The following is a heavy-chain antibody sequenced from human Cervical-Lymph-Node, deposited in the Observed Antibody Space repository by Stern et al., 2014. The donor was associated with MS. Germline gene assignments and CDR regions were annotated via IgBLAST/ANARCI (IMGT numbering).Heavy chain of an antibody. J-gene: IGHJ4*02. V-gene: IGHV5-51*04. Sequence: EVQLVESGAEVKKPGESLKISCEASGYLFDDYWIGWVRQMSGRGLELVAIIFPRDSNTRYSPSVQGQVTISADKPISTAYLQWSSLKASDTAMYYCARSPATPSGYDRFDYWGQGALVTVSS. CDR3: ARSPATPSGYDRFDY. CDR2: IFPRDSNT. CDR1: GYLFDDYW. D-gene: IGHD5-12*01.